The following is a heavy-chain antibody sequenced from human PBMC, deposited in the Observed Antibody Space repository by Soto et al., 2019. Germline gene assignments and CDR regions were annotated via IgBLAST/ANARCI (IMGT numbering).Heavy chain of an antibody. CDR3: ARTVEYDSIPYYYADF. V-gene: IGHV1-18*01. J-gene: IGHJ4*01. CDR1: GYTFNTYA. D-gene: IGHD2-21*01. Sequence: QVQLVQSGAEVKKPGASVKVSCKASGYTFNTYAITWVRQAPGQGLEWMGWISGYNGNTNYAQTLQGRGTMTTDTSTSTAYLELRSLRSDDTGVYYCARTVEYDSIPYYYADFWGQGTLVTVSS. CDR2: ISGYNGNT.